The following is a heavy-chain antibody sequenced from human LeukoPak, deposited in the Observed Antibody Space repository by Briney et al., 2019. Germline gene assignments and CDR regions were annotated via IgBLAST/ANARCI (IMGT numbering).Heavy chain of an antibody. CDR2: ITGGGTT. CDR1: GFTFSNYA. V-gene: IGHV3-23*01. Sequence: GGLRLSCVASGFTFSNYAVMWVRQAPGQGLEWVSAITGGGTTRYADSVKGRFTISRDNSTNTLYLQMNSLRVEDTAQYFCARDPNGDYIGAFEFWGQGTGVTVSS. D-gene: IGHD4-17*01. CDR3: ARDPNGDYIGAFEF. J-gene: IGHJ3*01.